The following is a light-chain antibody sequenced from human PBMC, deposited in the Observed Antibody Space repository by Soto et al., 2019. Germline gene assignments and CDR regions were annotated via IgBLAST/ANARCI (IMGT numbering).Light chain of an antibody. V-gene: IGKV3-20*01. CDR3: QQYGSSPLT. CDR1: QSVSSSY. CDR2: GAS. Sequence: EIVLTQSPGTLSLSPGERATLSCRASQSVSSSYLDWYQQKPGQAPRLLIYGASSRATGIPDRFSGSVSGTDFTLSISRLEPEDFAVYYCQQYGSSPLTFGGGTKVEIK. J-gene: IGKJ4*01.